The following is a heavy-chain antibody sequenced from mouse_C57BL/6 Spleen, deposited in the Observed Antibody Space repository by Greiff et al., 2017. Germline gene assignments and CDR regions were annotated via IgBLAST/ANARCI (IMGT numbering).Heavy chain of an antibody. J-gene: IGHJ1*03. Sequence: VQLQQSGPVLVKPGASVKMSCKASGYTFTDYYMNWVKQSHGKSLEWIGVINPYNGDTSYNQKFKGKATLTVDKSSSTAYMELNSLTSEDSAVYYCASYGSSDWYFDVWGTGTTVTVSS. CDR2: INPYNGDT. D-gene: IGHD1-1*01. CDR3: ASYGSSDWYFDV. CDR1: GYTFTDYY. V-gene: IGHV1-19*01.